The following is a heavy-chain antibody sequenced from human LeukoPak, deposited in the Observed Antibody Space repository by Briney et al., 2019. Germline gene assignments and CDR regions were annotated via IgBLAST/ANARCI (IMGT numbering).Heavy chain of an antibody. V-gene: IGHV3-49*04. CDR2: IRSKAYRGTT. CDR3: ARGPIQLWIHNAMDV. J-gene: IGHJ6*02. CDR1: GFIFGDHA. Sequence: GGSLRLSRTGSGFIFGDHAMSWVRQAPGKGLEWVGFIRSKAYRGTTEYAASVKGRFTISRDDSASIAYLQMNSLRTEDTAVYYCARGPIQLWIHNAMDVWGQGTTVTVSS. D-gene: IGHD5-18*01.